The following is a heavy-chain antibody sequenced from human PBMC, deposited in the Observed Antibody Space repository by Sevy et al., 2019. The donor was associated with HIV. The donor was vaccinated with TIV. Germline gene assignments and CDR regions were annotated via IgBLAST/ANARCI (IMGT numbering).Heavy chain of an antibody. CDR1: GFTFSSYE. J-gene: IGHJ1*01. CDR2: ISTSGSII. V-gene: IGHV3-48*03. Sequence: GGSLRLSCVASGFTFSSYEMNWVRQAPGKGLEWVSHISTSGSIIHYEDSVKGRFTISRDNDKNSLYLQMNSLRAEDTAVYYCAREDGSRQYFQYWGQGTLVTVSS. D-gene: IGHD6-13*01. CDR3: AREDGSRQYFQY.